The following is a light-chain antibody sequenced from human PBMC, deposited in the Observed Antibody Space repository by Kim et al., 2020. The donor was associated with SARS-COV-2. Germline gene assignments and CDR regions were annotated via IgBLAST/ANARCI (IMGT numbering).Light chain of an antibody. CDR3: SSYSGSDIYV. V-gene: IGLV2-8*01. Sequence: GPSLTISITGTSSDVSTSNSVSWYQQHPGKVPKVMIYEVTKRPSGVPDRFSGSKSGNTASLTVSGLQAEDEADYYCSSYSGSDIYVFGTGTKVTVL. J-gene: IGLJ1*01. CDR2: EVT. CDR1: SSDVSTSNS.